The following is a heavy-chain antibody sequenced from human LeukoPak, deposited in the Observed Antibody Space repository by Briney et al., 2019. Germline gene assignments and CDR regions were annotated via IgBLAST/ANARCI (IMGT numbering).Heavy chain of an antibody. CDR3: AREPYGSGSYPFDS. CDR1: GFTFSSYS. Sequence: GGSLRLSCAASGFTFSSYSMNWVRQAPGKGLEWVSNISSSSSTIYYADSVKGRFTISRDNAKNSLYLQMNSLRAEDTAVYYCAREPYGSGSYPFDSWGQGTLVTVSS. J-gene: IGHJ4*02. CDR2: ISSSSSTI. V-gene: IGHV3-48*04. D-gene: IGHD3-10*01.